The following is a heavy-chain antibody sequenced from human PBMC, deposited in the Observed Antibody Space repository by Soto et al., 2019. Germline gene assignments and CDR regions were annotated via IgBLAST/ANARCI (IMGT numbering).Heavy chain of an antibody. J-gene: IGHJ4*02. CDR1: GYTFTSYD. CDR3: ARVSYDSSGYDY. D-gene: IGHD3-22*01. V-gene: IGHV1-8*01. CDR2: MNPNSGNT. Sequence: ASVKVSCKASGYTFTSYDTNWVRQATGQGLEWMGWMNPNSGNTGYAQKFQGRVTMTRNTSISTAYMELSSLRSEDTAVYYCARVSYDSSGYDYWGQGTLVTVSS.